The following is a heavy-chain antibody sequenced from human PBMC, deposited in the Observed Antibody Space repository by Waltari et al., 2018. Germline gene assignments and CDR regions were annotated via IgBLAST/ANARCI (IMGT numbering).Heavy chain of an antibody. D-gene: IGHD6-19*01. CDR2: ISSSSSTI. CDR1: GFTFSSYS. CDR3: ARSRPGIAVAGLFDY. Sequence: EVQLVASGGGLVQPGGSLRLSCAASGFTFSSYSLNWVRQAPGKGLEWVSYISSSSSTIYYADSVKGRFTISRDNAKNSLYLQMNSLRAEDTAVYYCARSRPGIAVAGLFDYWGQGTLVTVSS. V-gene: IGHV3-48*04. J-gene: IGHJ4*02.